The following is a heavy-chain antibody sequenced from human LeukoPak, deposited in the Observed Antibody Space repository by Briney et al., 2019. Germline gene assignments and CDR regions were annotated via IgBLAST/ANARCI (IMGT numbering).Heavy chain of an antibody. Sequence: GTLRLSCAASGFTFSSYGMIWVRQAPGKGLEWVSAISGSGGSTYYADSVKGRFTISRDNSKNTLYLQMNSLRAEDTAVYYCAKAQSGMVPVDYWGQGTLVTVSS. V-gene: IGHV3-23*01. D-gene: IGHD1-14*01. CDR2: ISGSGGST. J-gene: IGHJ4*02. CDR3: AKAQSGMVPVDY. CDR1: GFTFSSYG.